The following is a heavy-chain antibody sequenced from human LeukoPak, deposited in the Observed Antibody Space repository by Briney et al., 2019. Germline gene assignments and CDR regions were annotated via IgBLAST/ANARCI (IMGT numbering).Heavy chain of an antibody. V-gene: IGHV3-23*01. D-gene: IGHD2-8*01. Sequence: GGSLRLSCAASGFSFSSYGMTWVRQAPGKGLEWVSTITGSGGSTYYAESVKGRFTISRDNSKNTLYLQMNSLRGEDTALYYCAKDLAGCSDSWGQGTLVTVSS. CDR1: GFSFSSYG. CDR2: ITGSGGST. J-gene: IGHJ4*02. CDR3: AKDLAGCSDS.